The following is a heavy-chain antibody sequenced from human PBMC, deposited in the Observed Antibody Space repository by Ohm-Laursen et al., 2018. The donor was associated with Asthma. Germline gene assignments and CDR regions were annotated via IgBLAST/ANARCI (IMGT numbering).Heavy chain of an antibody. V-gene: IGHV3-30*09. J-gene: IGHJ4*02. Sequence: SLRLSCAASGFTFRSYTMHWVRQAPGKGLEWVAVGGSYYDGGLKYYADSVNGRFAVSRDDSKNTLYLQMNSLRPDDTAVYYCARDVMEWYLPAFDFWGQGTLVTVSS. D-gene: IGHD3-3*01. CDR3: ARDVMEWYLPAFDF. CDR1: GFTFRSYT. CDR2: GGSYYDGGLK.